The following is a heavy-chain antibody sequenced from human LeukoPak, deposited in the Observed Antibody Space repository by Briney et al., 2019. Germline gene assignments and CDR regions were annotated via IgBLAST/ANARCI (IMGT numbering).Heavy chain of an antibody. D-gene: IGHD3-16*01. J-gene: IGHJ4*02. CDR3: ARGPGGYDN. CDR1: GFTVSSNY. CDR2: IFGGGST. V-gene: IGHV3-66*01. Sequence: GGSLRLSWAASGFTVSSNYMTWVRQAPGKGLEWVSVIFGGGSTYYADSVKGRFTISRDNSKNTLFLQMNSLRVEDTAVYYCARGPGGYDNWGQGTLVTVSS.